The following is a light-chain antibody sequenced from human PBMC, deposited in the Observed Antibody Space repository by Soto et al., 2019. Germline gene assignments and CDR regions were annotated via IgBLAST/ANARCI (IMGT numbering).Light chain of an antibody. J-gene: IGLJ1*01. V-gene: IGLV2-11*01. CDR2: DVN. CDR1: LSDVGVYEY. Sequence: QSVLIQPRSVSASLGQSVTISCTGTLSDVGVYEYVSWYQQQPNKAPKLMIYDVNKRASGVPDRFSGSKSGHAASLTISGLQPADEADYYCCLYATKDIFGTGTKLTVL. CDR3: CLYATKDI.